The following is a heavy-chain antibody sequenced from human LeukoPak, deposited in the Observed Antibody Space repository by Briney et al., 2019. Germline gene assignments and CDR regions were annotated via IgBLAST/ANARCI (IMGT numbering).Heavy chain of an antibody. CDR2: IYSSGGT. CDR3: ARGSVNNGFDI. Sequence: PSETLSLTCTVSGGSISSYYWSWIRQPAGKGLEWIVRIYSSGGTNYNPSLKSRVTMSVDTSKNQFSLKMTSVTAADTAVYYCARGSVNNGFDIWGQGTMVTVSS. V-gene: IGHV4-4*07. CDR1: GGSISSYY. J-gene: IGHJ3*02.